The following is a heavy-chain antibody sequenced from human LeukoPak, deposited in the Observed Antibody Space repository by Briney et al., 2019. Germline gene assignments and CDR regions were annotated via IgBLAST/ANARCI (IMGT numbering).Heavy chain of an antibody. CDR2: IYYSGST. D-gene: IGHD3-3*01. J-gene: IGHJ4*02. CDR1: GGSISSYY. Sequence: PSETLSLTCTVSGGSISSYYWSWIRQPPGKGLEWIGYIYYSGSTYYNPSLKSRVTISVDTSKNQFSLKLSSVTAADTAVYYCARLRFLEWLLSDWGQGALVTVSS. V-gene: IGHV4-59*08. CDR3: ARLRFLEWLLSD.